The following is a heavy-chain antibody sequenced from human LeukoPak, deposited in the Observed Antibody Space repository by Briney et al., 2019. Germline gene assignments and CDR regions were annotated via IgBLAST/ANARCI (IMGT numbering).Heavy chain of an antibody. Sequence: SETLTLTCAVYGGSFSGYYWSWLRQPPGKGLEWIGEINHSGSTNYNPSLKSRVTISVDTSKNQFSLNLSSVTAADTAVYYCAGDSSGYYWIYFDYWGQGTLVTVSS. CDR3: AGDSSGYYWIYFDY. D-gene: IGHD3-22*01. J-gene: IGHJ4*02. CDR2: INHSGST. V-gene: IGHV4-34*01. CDR1: GGSFSGYY.